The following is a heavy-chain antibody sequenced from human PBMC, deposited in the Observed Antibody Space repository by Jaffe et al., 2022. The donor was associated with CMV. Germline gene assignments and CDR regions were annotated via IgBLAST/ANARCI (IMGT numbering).Heavy chain of an antibody. Sequence: QVQLVQSGAEVKKPGASVKVSCKVSGYTLTELSMHWVRQAPGKGLEWMGGFDPEDGETIYAQKFQGRVTMTEDTSTDTAYMELSSLRSEDTAVYYCATSVSIRFLEWALEYGMDVWGQGTTVTVSS. D-gene: IGHD3-3*01. CDR2: FDPEDGET. V-gene: IGHV1-24*01. J-gene: IGHJ6*02. CDR1: GYTLTELS. CDR3: ATSVSIRFLEWALEYGMDV.